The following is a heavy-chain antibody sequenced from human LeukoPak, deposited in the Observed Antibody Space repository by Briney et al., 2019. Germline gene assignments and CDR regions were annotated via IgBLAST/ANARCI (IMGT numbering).Heavy chain of an antibody. V-gene: IGHV4-59*12. CDR1: GDSMNSYY. J-gene: IGHJ4*02. D-gene: IGHD4-23*01. CDR2: IYYIGST. Sequence: SETLSLTCTVSGDSMNSYYWSWTRQPPGKGLEWIGYIYYIGSTHYNPSLQSRVTMSVDTSKNKFSLTLSSVTAADTAVYYCAREGGGNGLDYFDYWGQGTLVTVSS. CDR3: AREGGGNGLDYFDY.